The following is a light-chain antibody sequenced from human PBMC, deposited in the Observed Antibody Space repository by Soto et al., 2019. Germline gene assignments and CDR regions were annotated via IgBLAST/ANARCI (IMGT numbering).Light chain of an antibody. J-gene: IGKJ4*01. Sequence: EIVLTQSPGTLSLSPGERATLSCRASQSVSSSFLAWYQQKPGQAPRLLIYGASSRATGIPDRFSGSGSGTDFTLTSSRLEPEDVAVYYCQQYGSSPLTFGGGTKEEIK. CDR3: QQYGSSPLT. V-gene: IGKV3-20*01. CDR2: GAS. CDR1: QSVSSSF.